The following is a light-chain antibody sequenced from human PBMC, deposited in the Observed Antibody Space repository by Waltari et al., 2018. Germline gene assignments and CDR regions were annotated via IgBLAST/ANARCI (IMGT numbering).Light chain of an antibody. V-gene: IGKV3-20*01. CDR3: QKYGTLPAT. CDR2: DTS. Sequence: EIVLTQSPGTLSLSPGERVTVSCRASQSVSKYLAWYQQKPGQAPRLLIYDTSTRATGIPDRFSGSGTGTDFSLTITRLEPEDVATYFCQKYGTLPATFGQGTKVEIK. J-gene: IGKJ1*01. CDR1: QSVSKY.